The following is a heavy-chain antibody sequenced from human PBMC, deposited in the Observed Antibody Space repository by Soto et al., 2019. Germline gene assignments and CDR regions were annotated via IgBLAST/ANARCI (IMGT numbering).Heavy chain of an antibody. D-gene: IGHD6-6*01. CDR3: AGDELVYYYYYGMDV. CDR1: GFTFSSYE. J-gene: IGHJ6*02. Sequence: EVQLVESGGGLVQPGGSLRLSCAASGFTFSSYEMNWVRQAPGKGLEWVSYISSSGSTIYYADSVKGRFTISRDNATNSLNLQMNSLRAEDTAVYYCAGDELVYYYYYGMDVWGQGTTVTVSS. V-gene: IGHV3-48*03. CDR2: ISSSGSTI.